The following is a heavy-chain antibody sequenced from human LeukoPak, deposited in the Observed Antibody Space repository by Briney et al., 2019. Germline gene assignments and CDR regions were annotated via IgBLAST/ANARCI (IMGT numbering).Heavy chain of an antibody. CDR3: ARGYNWNPYYFDY. D-gene: IGHD1-20*01. V-gene: IGHV4-59*01. Sequence: NPSETLSLTCTVSGGSISSYYWTWIRQPPGKGLEWIGYIYYSGSTSYSPSLKSRVTISVDTSKNQFSLKLSSVTAADTAVYFCARGYNWNPYYFDYWGQGTLVTVSS. CDR1: GGSISSYY. CDR2: IYYSGST. J-gene: IGHJ4*02.